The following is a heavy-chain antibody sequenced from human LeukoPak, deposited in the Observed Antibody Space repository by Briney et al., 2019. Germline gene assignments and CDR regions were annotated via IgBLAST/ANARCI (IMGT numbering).Heavy chain of an antibody. CDR2: INTNTGNP. J-gene: IGHJ4*02. Sequence: GASVKVSCKASGYTFTSYAMNWVRQAPGQGLEWMGWINTNTGNPTYAQCFTGRFFFSLDTSVSTAYLQISSLKAEDTAVYYSARSYSYDSSGYYVFDYWGQGTLVTVSS. CDR1: GYTFTSYA. CDR3: ARSYSYDSSGYYVFDY. D-gene: IGHD3-22*01. V-gene: IGHV7-4-1*02.